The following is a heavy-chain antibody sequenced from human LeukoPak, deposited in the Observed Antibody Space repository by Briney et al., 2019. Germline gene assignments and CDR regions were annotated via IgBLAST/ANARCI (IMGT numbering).Heavy chain of an antibody. CDR2: IGGRGDT. CDR3: EKEGDYFDMEY. J-gene: IGHJ4*02. Sequence: PGGSLRLSCAASGFTFSTYAMTWVRQAPGKGLEWVSTIGGRGDTNYADSVKGRFTISRDNSKNTVYLQMNSLRVEDTAVYYCEKEGDYFDMEYWGQGTLVTVSS. D-gene: IGHD3-22*01. V-gene: IGHV3-23*01. CDR1: GFTFSTYA.